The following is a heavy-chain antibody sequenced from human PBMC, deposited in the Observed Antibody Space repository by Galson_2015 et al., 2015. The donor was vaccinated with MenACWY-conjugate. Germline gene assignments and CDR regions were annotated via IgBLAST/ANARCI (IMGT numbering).Heavy chain of an antibody. CDR1: GFSFSDYS. J-gene: IGHJ4*02. Sequence: SLRLSCAASGFSFSDYSMNWVRQAPGKGLEWLSYISSSSTTIYYTDSVKGRFTISRDDAKNSLYLQMNSLRAEDTAVYYCARDPKGKLGSNGQAHFDYWGQGTLVTVSS. V-gene: IGHV3-48*04. CDR3: ARDPKGKLGSNGQAHFDY. D-gene: IGHD1-26*01. CDR2: ISSSSTTI.